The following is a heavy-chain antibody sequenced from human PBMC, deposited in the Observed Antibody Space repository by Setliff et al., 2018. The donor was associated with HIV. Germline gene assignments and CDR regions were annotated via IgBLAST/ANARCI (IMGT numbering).Heavy chain of an antibody. CDR3: ARRWGYSSSPYDY. V-gene: IGHV4-39*01. J-gene: IGHJ4*02. Sequence: SETLSLTCTVSSGSISSSSYYWGWIRQPPGKGLEWIGSIYYSGSTYYNPSLKSRVTIFVDTSKNQFSLKLSSVTAADTAVYFCARRWGYSSSPYDYWDQGTLVTVSS. CDR1: SGSISSSSYY. CDR2: IYYSGST. D-gene: IGHD6-6*01.